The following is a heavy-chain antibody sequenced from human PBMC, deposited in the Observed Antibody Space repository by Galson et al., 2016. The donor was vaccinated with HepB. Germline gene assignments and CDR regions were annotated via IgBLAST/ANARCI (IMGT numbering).Heavy chain of an antibody. Sequence: SLRLSCAASGFTFSSYAMTWVRQAPGKGLEWVSGINHSGASTYYADSVKGRFTISRDNSKNTLFLQMSSLRAEDSAVYYCARDIGDCSSGTCYSDYLDYWGQGTLVAVSS. V-gene: IGHV3-23*01. CDR3: ARDIGDCSSGTCYSDYLDY. CDR2: INHSGAST. D-gene: IGHD2-15*01. J-gene: IGHJ4*02. CDR1: GFTFSSYA.